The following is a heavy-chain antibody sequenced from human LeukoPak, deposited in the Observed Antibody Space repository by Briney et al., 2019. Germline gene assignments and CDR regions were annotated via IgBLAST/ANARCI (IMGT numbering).Heavy chain of an antibody. J-gene: IGHJ4*02. CDR3: ARDSAAPVDSSGYYYLSYADY. V-gene: IGHV3-21*01. CDR2: ISSSSSYI. D-gene: IGHD3-22*01. CDR1: GFTFSSYS. Sequence: GGSLRRSCAASGFTFSSYSMNWVRQAPGKGLEWVSSISSSSSYIYCADSVKGRFTISRDNAKNSLYLQMNSLRAEDTAVYYCARDSAAPVDSSGYYYLSYADYWGQGTLVTVSS.